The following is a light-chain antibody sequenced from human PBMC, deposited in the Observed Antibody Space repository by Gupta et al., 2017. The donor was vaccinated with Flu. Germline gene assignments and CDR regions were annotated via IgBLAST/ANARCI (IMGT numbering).Light chain of an antibody. J-gene: IGKJ2*01. Sequence: SSLSASTGDRVTITCRASQGISSYLAWYQQKPGKAPKLLIYAASTLHSGVPSRFSGSGSGTDFTLTISCLQSEDFATYYCQQYYSYPLYTFGQGTKLEIK. CDR2: AAS. CDR1: QGISSY. V-gene: IGKV1-8*01. CDR3: QQYYSYPLYT.